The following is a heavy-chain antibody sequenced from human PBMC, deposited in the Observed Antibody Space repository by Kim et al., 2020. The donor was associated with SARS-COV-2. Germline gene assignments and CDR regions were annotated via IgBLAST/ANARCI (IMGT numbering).Heavy chain of an antibody. J-gene: IGHJ5*02. CDR3: ARQPRKNWFDP. Sequence: SETLSLTCSVSGVSVSSSGDYWGWIRQPPGKGLEWIGTTHSGGSTYYNSSLQSRVTISVDTSKSQFSLKLTSVTAADTAVYYCARQPRKNWFDPWGQGTRVTVS. CDR2: THSGGST. V-gene: IGHV4-39*01. CDR1: GVSVSSSGDY.